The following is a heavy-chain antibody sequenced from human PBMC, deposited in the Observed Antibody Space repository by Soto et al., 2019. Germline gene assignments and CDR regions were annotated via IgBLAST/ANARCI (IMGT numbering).Heavy chain of an antibody. V-gene: IGHV1-69*13. Sequence: ASVKVSCKASGGTFSSYAISWVRQAPGQGLEWKGGIIPIFGTANYAQKFQGRVTITADESTSTAYMELSRLRSDDTAVYYCARGGSLWFGELSAYYYGMDVWGQGTTVTVSS. D-gene: IGHD3-10*01. CDR3: ARGGSLWFGELSAYYYGMDV. CDR2: IIPIFGTA. J-gene: IGHJ6*02. CDR1: GGTFSSYA.